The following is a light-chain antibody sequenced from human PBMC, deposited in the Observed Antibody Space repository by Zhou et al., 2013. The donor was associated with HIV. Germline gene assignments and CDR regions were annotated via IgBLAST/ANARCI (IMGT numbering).Light chain of an antibody. CDR1: QSLHHSNGYTY. V-gene: IGKV2-28*01. CDR2: LGS. Sequence: DIVMTQSPLSLPVTPGEPASISCRSSQSLHHSNGYTYLDWYLQKPGQSPQLLIYLGSNRASGVPDRFSGSGAGTDFTLKISRVEAEDVGVYYCMQALQTPITFGQGTRLEIK. J-gene: IGKJ5*01. CDR3: MQALQTPIT.